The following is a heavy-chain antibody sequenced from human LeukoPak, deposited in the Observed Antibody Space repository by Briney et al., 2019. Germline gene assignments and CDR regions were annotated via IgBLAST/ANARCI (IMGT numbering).Heavy chain of an antibody. J-gene: IGHJ4*02. CDR3: AKVRSSCWTGDYFDY. D-gene: IGHD6-19*01. CDR1: GFTFSSYG. V-gene: IGHV3-33*06. Sequence: GGSLRLSCAASGFTFSSYGMHWVRQAPGKGLEWVAVIWYDGSNKYYADSVKGRFTISRDNSKNTLYLQMNSLRAGDTAVYYCAKVRSSCWTGDYFDYWGQGTLVTVSS. CDR2: IWYDGSNK.